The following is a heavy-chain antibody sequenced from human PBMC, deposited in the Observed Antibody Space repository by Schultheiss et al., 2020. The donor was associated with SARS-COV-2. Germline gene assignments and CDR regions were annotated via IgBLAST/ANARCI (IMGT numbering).Heavy chain of an antibody. CDR2: IYYSGST. D-gene: IGHD2-15*01. J-gene: IGHJ1*01. CDR3: ARGSNAGYCSGGSCYSGEYFQH. Sequence: SETLSLTCAVYGGSFSGYYWSWIRQPPGKGLEWIGYIYYSGSTNYNPSLKSRVTISVDKSMNQFSLKLSSVTAADTAVYYCARGSNAGYCSGGSCYSGEYFQHWGQGTLVTVSS. CDR1: GGSFSGYY. V-gene: IGHV4-59*01.